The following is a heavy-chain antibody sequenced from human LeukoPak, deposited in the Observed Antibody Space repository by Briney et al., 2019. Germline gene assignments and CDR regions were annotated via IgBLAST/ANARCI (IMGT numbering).Heavy chain of an antibody. CDR2: ISYDGSNK. Sequence: GGSLRLSCAASGFTFSRFAMHWVRQAPGKGLEWVAVISYDGSNKYYADSVKGRFTFSRDNSKNTLYLQMNSLRAEDTAVYYCAKVSGSSWFFDYWGQGTLVTVSS. J-gene: IGHJ4*02. CDR1: GFTFSRFA. CDR3: AKVSGSSWFFDY. D-gene: IGHD6-13*01. V-gene: IGHV3-30-3*01.